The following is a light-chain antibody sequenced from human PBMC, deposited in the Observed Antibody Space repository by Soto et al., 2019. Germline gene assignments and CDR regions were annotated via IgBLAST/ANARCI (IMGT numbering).Light chain of an antibody. CDR3: QKYDSAPRT. CDR1: QGINNY. V-gene: IGKV1-27*01. CDR2: TAS. Sequence: DIQMTQSPSSLSASVGDSVTITYRASQGINNYLAWYQQKPGKVPVLLIYTASTLKPGVPSRFSGSGGGTNFSLTISSLQPEDFATYYCQKYDSAPRTFGQGTKVDIK. J-gene: IGKJ1*01.